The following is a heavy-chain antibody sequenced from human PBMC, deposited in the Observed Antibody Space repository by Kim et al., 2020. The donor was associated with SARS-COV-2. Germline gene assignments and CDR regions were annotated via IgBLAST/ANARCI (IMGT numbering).Heavy chain of an antibody. CDR1: GFTFSSYW. CDR2: IKQDGSEK. J-gene: IGHJ4*02. D-gene: IGHD1-20*01. Sequence: GGSLRLSCAASGFTFSSYWMSWVRQAPGKGLEWVANIKQDGSEKYYVDSVKGRFTISRDNAKNSLYLQMNSLRAEDTAVYYCARDNTYITGTTWGTSVDYWGQGTLVTVSS. V-gene: IGHV3-7*03. CDR3: ARDNTYITGTTWGTSVDY.